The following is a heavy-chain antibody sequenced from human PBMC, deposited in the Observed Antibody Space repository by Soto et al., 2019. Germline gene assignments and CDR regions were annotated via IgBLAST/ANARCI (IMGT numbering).Heavy chain of an antibody. V-gene: IGHV4-31*03. CDR2: IYYNGGT. CDR3: ARATYYYFYMDV. CDR1: DGSVSSATYY. Sequence: SETLSLTCTVSDGSVSSATYYWSWIRQHPGMGLECIGYIYYNGGTYYNPSLESRLTISVDTSNNQFSLKLSSVTAADTAVYYCARATYYYFYMDVWGKGTTVTVSS. J-gene: IGHJ6*03.